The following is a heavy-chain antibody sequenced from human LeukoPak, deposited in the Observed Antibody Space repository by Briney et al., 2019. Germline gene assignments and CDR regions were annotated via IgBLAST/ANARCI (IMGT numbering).Heavy chain of an antibody. CDR1: GGSFSGYY. V-gene: IGHV4-34*01. Sequence: SETLSLTCAVYGGSFSGYYWSWIRQPPGKGLEWIGEINHSGSTNYNPSLKSRVTISVDTSKNQFSLKLSSVTAADTAVYYCARVYRNGMDVWGQGTTVTVSS. CDR3: ARVYRNGMDV. CDR2: INHSGST. D-gene: IGHD5-12*01. J-gene: IGHJ6*02.